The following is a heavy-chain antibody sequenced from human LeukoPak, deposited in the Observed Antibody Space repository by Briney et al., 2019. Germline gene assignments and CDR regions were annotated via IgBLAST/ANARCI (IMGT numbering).Heavy chain of an antibody. CDR2: ISGSGGRT. J-gene: IGHJ4*02. CDR1: GFTFSSYA. D-gene: IGHD2-15*01. CDR3: AKDSLVGYCSGGSCYPGNSDY. V-gene: IGHV3-23*01. Sequence: GGPLRLSCAASGFTFSSYAMNWVRQAPGKGLEWVSGISGSGGRTYYADSVKGRFTISRDNSKDTLYLQMNSLRAEDTAIFYCAKDSLVGYCSGGSCYPGNSDYWGQGTLVTVSS.